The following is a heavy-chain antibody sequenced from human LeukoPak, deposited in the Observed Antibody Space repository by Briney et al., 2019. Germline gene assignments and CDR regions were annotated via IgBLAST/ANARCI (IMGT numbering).Heavy chain of an antibody. D-gene: IGHD6-19*01. CDR3: ARFGGSGWFFDY. CDR1: GFTFSTYN. V-gene: IGHV3-21*01. J-gene: IGHJ4*02. CDR2: ISGSSSYI. Sequence: PGGSLRLSCAASGFTFSTYNMNWVRQAPGKGLEWVSSISGSSSYIYYADSVKGRFSISRDNAKNSLYLQMNSLRAEDTAVYYCARFGGSGWFFDYWGQGTLVTVSS.